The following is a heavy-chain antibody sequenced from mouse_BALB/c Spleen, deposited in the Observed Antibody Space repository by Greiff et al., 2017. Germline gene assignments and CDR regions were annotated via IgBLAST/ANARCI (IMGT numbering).Heavy chain of an antibody. Sequence: EVQRVESGGGLVKPGGSLKLSCAASGFTFSSYAMSWVRQTPEKRLEWVASISSGGSTYYPDSVKGRFTISRDNARNILYLQMSSLRSEDTAMYYCARGYYYGSSYDYFDYWGQGTTLTVSS. J-gene: IGHJ2*01. D-gene: IGHD1-1*01. CDR1: GFTFSSYA. CDR3: ARGYYYGSSYDYFDY. V-gene: IGHV5-6-5*01. CDR2: ISSGGST.